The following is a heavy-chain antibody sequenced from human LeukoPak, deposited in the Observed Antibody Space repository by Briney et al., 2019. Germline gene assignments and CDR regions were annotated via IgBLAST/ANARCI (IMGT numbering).Heavy chain of an antibody. V-gene: IGHV3-9*01. CDR2: ISWNSGSI. CDR1: GFTFDDYA. D-gene: IGHD5-24*01. CDR3: AKDLRAGMAPLDI. Sequence: GGSLRLSCAASGFTFDDYAMHWVRQAPGKGLEWVSGISWNSGSIGYADSVKGRFTISRDNAKNSLYLQMNSLRAEDTALYYCAKDLRAGMAPLDIWGQGTMVTVYS. J-gene: IGHJ3*02.